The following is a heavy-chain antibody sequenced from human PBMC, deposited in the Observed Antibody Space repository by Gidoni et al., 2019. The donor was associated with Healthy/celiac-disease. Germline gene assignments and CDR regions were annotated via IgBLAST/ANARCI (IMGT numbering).Heavy chain of an antibody. CDR2: IIPILSIA. Sequence: SVKVSCKASGGTFSSYTISWVRQAPGQGLEWMGRIIPILSIANYAQKFQGRVTITADKSTSTAYMELSSLRSEDTAVYYCAREDYYDSSGYRCWGQGTLVTVSS. V-gene: IGHV1-69*04. J-gene: IGHJ4*02. CDR3: AREDYYDSSGYRC. D-gene: IGHD3-22*01. CDR1: GGTFSSYT.